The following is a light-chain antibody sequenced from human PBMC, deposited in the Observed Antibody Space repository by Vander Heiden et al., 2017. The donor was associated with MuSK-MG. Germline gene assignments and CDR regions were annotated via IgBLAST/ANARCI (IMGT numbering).Light chain of an antibody. Sequence: DIQMTQSPSTLSASVGDTVTITCRASQSISRWLAWHQQKGGKAPKLLIYDASSLESGVPSRFSGSGSGTDFTLTITSLHPDDFTTYYCQQDNCFTYSFGQGTKLEIK. CDR2: DAS. CDR3: QQDNCFTYS. CDR1: QSISRW. V-gene: IGKV1-5*01. J-gene: IGKJ2*01.